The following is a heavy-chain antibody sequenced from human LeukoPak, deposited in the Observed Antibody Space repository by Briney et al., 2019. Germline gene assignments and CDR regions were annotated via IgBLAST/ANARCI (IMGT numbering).Heavy chain of an antibody. D-gene: IGHD3-3*01. CDR3: AAGGGWDPSFGVVTRIDA. CDR2: IDNDGHGI. V-gene: IGHV3-74*01. CDR1: GFTFSGYW. J-gene: IGHJ6*03. Sequence: EAGGSLRLSCVTSGFTFSGYWMHWVRQGPEKGLELVSRIDNDGHGIIYADSVKGRFTTSRDNVKNTLYLQMNSLRVEDTAVYYCAAGGGWDPSFGVVTRIDAWGKGTTVVVS.